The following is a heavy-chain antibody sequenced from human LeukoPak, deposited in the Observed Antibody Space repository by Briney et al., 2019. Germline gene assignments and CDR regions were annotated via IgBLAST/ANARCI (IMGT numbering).Heavy chain of an antibody. V-gene: IGHV1-18*01. D-gene: IGHD3-22*01. CDR1: GYTFTSYG. CDR2: ISAYNGNT. CDR3: ARDSDYYYDSSAWGFDY. J-gene: IGHJ4*02. Sequence: ASVKVSCKVSGYTFTSYGISWVRQAPGQGLEWMGWISAYNGNTNYAQKLQGRVTMTTNTSASTAYMELRSLRSDDTAVYYCARDSDYYYDSSAWGFDYWGQGTLVTVSS.